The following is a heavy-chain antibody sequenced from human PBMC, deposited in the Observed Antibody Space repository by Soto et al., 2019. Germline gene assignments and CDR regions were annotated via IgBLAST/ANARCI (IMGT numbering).Heavy chain of an antibody. J-gene: IGHJ1*01. CDR3: ALVVAATPTYFQH. CDR1: GGSFSGYY. D-gene: IGHD2-15*01. CDR2: INHSGST. V-gene: IGHV4-34*01. Sequence: NPSETLSLTCAVYGGSFSGYYWSWIRQPPGKGLEWIGEINHSGSTNYNPSLKSRVTITVDTSKNQFSLKLSYVTAVDTAVYYCALVVAATPTYFQHWGQGTLVTVSS.